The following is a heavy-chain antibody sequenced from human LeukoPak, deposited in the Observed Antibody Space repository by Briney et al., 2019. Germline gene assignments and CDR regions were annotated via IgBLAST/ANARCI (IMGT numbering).Heavy chain of an antibody. CDR3: ARDILWSGYSSSAFDI. CDR2: ISYDGSNK. Sequence: GGSLRLPCAASGFTFSSYAMHWVRQAPGKGLEWVAVISYDGSNKYYADSVKGRFTISRDNSKNTLYLQMNSLRAEDTAVYYCARDILWSGYSSSAFDIWGQGTMVTVSS. J-gene: IGHJ3*02. CDR1: GFTFSSYA. V-gene: IGHV3-30-3*01. D-gene: IGHD3-3*01.